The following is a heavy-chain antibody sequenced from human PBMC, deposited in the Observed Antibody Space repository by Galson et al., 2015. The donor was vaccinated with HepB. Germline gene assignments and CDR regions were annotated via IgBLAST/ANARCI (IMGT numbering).Heavy chain of an antibody. V-gene: IGHV3-48*02. CDR3: ARDEVVVVPAAMVYYYYYGMDV. Sequence: SLRLSCAASGFMFTSYGMNWVRQAPGKGLDWVSYISSSSSTIQYADSVKGRFTISRDNAKNSLYLQMNSLRDEDTAVYYCARDEVVVVPAAMVYYYYYGMDVWGQGTTVTVSS. CDR2: ISSSSSTI. D-gene: IGHD2-2*01. J-gene: IGHJ6*02. CDR1: GFMFTSYG.